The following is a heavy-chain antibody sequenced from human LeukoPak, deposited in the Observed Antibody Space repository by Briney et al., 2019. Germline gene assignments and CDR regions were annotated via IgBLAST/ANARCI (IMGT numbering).Heavy chain of an antibody. CDR1: GGSISSYY. Sequence: SETLSLTCTVSGGSISSYYWSWIRQPPGKGLEWIGYIYYSGSTNYNPSLKSRVTISVDTSKNQFSLKLSSVTAADTAVYYCARKTGTSDYWGQGTLVTVSS. J-gene: IGHJ4*02. CDR2: IYYSGST. CDR3: ARKTGTSDY. V-gene: IGHV4-59*12. D-gene: IGHD1-7*01.